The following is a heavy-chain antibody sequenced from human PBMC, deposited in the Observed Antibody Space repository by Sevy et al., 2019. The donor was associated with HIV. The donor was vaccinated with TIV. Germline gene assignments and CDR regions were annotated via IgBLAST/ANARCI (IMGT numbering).Heavy chain of an antibody. J-gene: IGHJ4*02. CDR2: IKHSGST. CDR1: GGSFSGYY. D-gene: IGHD1-20*01. V-gene: IGHV4-34*01. Sequence: SETLSLTCAVYGGSFSGYYWSWIRQPPGKGLEWIGEIKHSGSTNYNPSLKSRVTISVDTSKNQFSLKLSSVTAADTAVYYCARGNYFFDYWGQGTLVTVSS. CDR3: ARGNYFFDY.